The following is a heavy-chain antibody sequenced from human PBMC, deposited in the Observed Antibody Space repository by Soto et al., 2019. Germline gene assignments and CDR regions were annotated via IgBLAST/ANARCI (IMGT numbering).Heavy chain of an antibody. V-gene: IGHV3-30*18. J-gene: IGHJ4*02. CDR2: ISYEGRHQ. CDR3: VKGRGGGVVSLRYFDV. D-gene: IGHD3-16*01. CDR1: RFSFSAYG. Sequence: QVQLEVSGGGVVQPGRSLRLSCAASRFSFSAYGMHWVRQAPGKGLEWVAVISYEGRHQYYADSVEGRCTIYRDNSMNRLYLQLDSPRDDDPAVYYCVKGRGGGVVSLRYFDVWGQAALVTVSS.